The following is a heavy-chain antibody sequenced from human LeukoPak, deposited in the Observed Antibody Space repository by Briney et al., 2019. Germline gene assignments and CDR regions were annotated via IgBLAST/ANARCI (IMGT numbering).Heavy chain of an antibody. CDR3: ARGRLIVGAINFDY. J-gene: IGHJ4*02. CDR1: GGSISSYY. D-gene: IGHD1-26*01. V-gene: IGHV4-59*01. CDR2: IYYSGST. Sequence: PSETLPLTCTVSGGSISSYYWSWIRQPPGKGLEWIGYIYYSGSTNYNPSLKSRVTISVDTSKNQFSLKLSSVTAADTAVYYCARGRLIVGAINFDYWGQGTLVTVSS.